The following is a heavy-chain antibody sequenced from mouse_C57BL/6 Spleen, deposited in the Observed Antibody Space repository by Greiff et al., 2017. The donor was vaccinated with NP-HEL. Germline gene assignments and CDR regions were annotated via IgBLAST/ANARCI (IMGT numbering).Heavy chain of an antibody. CDR1: GYTFTSYG. J-gene: IGHJ1*03. CDR2: IYPRSRNT. Sequence: VQLQQSGAELARPGASVKLSCKASGYTFTSYGISWVKQRTGQGLEWIGEIYPRSRNTYYNEKFKGKATLTADKSSSTAYMELRSLTSEDSAVYFCARGATGTHWYFDVWGTGTTVTVSS. D-gene: IGHD4-1*01. V-gene: IGHV1-81*01. CDR3: ARGATGTHWYFDV.